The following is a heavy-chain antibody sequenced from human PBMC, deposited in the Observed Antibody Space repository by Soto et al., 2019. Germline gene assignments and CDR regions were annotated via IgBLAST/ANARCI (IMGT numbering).Heavy chain of an antibody. CDR2: ISGSGSST. CDR3: AKDPGYSNYYGIDV. D-gene: IGHD4-4*01. CDR1: GLTFSLYA. J-gene: IGHJ6*02. Sequence: EVQLLESGGGLVQPGGSLRLSCAAPGLTFSLYAMTWVRQAPGKGLEWVSAISGSGSSTYYADSVKGRFTTSRDNSKNTLFLQMDSLRAEDTAVYYCAKDPGYSNYYGIDVWGQGTTVTVSS. V-gene: IGHV3-23*01.